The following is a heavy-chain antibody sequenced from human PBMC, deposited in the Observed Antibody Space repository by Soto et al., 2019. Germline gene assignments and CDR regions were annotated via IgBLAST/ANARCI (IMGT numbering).Heavy chain of an antibody. V-gene: IGHV4-34*01. CDR1: GGSFSGYY. D-gene: IGHD6-6*01. J-gene: IGHJ5*02. CDR2: INHSGST. CDR3: ARGRYSSSIRVRWMEVWFDP. Sequence: PSETLSLTCAVYGGSFSGYYWSWIRQPPGKGLEWIGEINHSGSTNYNPCLKSRVTISVDTSKNQFSLKLSSVTAADTAVYYCARGRYSSSIRVRWMEVWFDPWGQGTLVTSPQ.